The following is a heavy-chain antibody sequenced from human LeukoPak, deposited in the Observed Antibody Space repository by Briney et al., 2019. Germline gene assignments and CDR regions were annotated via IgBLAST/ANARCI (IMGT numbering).Heavy chain of an antibody. V-gene: IGHV3-9*01. CDR2: ISWNSGSI. CDR3: AKDLRRYCSSTSCYEFDY. Sequence: PGGSLRLSCAASGFTFDDYAMHWVRQAPGKGLDWVSGISWNSGSIGYADSVKGRFTISRDNAKNSLYLQMNSLRAEDTALYYCAKDLRRYCSSTSCYEFDYWGQGTLVTVSS. CDR1: GFTFDDYA. J-gene: IGHJ4*02. D-gene: IGHD2-2*01.